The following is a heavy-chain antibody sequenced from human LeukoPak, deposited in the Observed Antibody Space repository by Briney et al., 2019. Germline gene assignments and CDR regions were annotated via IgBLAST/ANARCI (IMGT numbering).Heavy chain of an antibody. CDR3: ARRGSSSTYYYGMDV. J-gene: IGHJ6*02. CDR1: GYTFTSYY. D-gene: IGHD6-6*01. CDR2: INPSGGST. Sequence: ASVKVSCKASGYTFTSYYMHWVRQAPGQGLEWMGIINPSGGSTSYAQKFQGRVTMTRDTSTSTVYMELSRLRSEDTAVYYCARRGSSSTYYYGMDVWGQGTTVTVSS. V-gene: IGHV1-46*01.